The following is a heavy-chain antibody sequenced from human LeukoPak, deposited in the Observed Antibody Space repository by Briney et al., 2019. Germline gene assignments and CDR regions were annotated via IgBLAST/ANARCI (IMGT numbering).Heavy chain of an antibody. V-gene: IGHV4-4*07. J-gene: IGHJ4*02. D-gene: IGHD6-6*01. CDR3: TRTYSSSSIDY. CDR1: GGSISNYY. CDR2: IYSSGTT. Sequence: SETLSLTCNVSGGSISNYYWTWIRQPAGKGLEWIGRIYSSGTTTYNPSLKSRVAMSVDTSRNQFSLKLSSVTAADTAVYYCTRTYSSSSIDYWGQGALVTVSS.